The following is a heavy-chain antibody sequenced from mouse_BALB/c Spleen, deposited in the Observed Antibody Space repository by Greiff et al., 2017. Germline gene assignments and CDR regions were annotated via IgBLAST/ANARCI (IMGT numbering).Heavy chain of an antibody. CDR1: GFTFSSFG. V-gene: IGHV5-17*02. CDR3: ARRGAMITTGYYYTMDY. D-gene: IGHD2-4*01. J-gene: IGHJ4*01. CDR2: ISSGSSTI. Sequence: EVKLEESGGGLVQPGGSRKLSCAASGFTFSSFGMHWVRQAPEKGLEWVAYISSGSSTIYYADTVKGRFTISRDNPKNTLFLQMTSLRSEDTAMYYYARRGAMITTGYYYTMDYWGQGTSVTVSS.